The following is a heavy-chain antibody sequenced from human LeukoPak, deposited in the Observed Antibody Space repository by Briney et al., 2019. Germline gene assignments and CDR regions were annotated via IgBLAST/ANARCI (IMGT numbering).Heavy chain of an antibody. D-gene: IGHD4-23*01. Sequence: GGSLRPSCAASGFTFSNARMSWVRQAPGKGLEWVGRIKSKTDGGTTDYAAPVKGRFTISIDDSKNTLYLQMNSLKSEDTAVYYCRTELRWELSPSDYWGQGTLVTVSS. J-gene: IGHJ4*02. V-gene: IGHV3-15*01. CDR3: RTELRWELSPSDY. CDR2: IKSKTDGGTT. CDR1: GFTFSNAR.